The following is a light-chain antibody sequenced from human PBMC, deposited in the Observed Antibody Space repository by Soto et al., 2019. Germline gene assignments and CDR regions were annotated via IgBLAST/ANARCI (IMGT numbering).Light chain of an antibody. CDR2: EVS. CDR3: SSYTSSSTPYV. V-gene: IGLV2-14*01. Sequence: QSALTQPASVSGSPGQSITIYCTGTSRDVGGYNYVSWYQQHPGKAPKLMIYEVSNRPSGVSNRFSGSKSGNTASLTISGLQAEDEADYYCSSYTSSSTPYVFGTGTKLTVL. CDR1: SRDVGGYNY. J-gene: IGLJ1*01.